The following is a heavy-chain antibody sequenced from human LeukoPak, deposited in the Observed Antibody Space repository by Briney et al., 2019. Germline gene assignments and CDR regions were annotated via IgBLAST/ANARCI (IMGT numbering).Heavy chain of an antibody. CDR3: AREQLRDYYYDSSGYKY. CDR1: GYTFTSHY. D-gene: IGHD3-22*01. Sequence: GASVKVSCKASGYTFTSHYMHWVRQAPGQGLEWMGIINPSGGSTRYAQKFQGRVTMTRDMSTSTVYMELSSLRSDDTAVYYCAREQLRDYYYDSSGYKYWGQGTLVTVSS. CDR2: INPSGGST. V-gene: IGHV1-46*01. J-gene: IGHJ4*02.